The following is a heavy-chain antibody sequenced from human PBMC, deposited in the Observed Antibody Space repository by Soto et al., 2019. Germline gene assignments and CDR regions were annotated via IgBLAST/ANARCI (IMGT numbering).Heavy chain of an antibody. J-gene: IGHJ4*02. V-gene: IGHV3-11*01. D-gene: IGHD6-13*01. CDR2: ISSSGSTI. Sequence: PGGSRRLACAASGFTFSDYYMSWIRQAPGKGLEWVSYISSSGSTIYYADSVKGRFTISRDNAKNSLYLQMNSLSAEDTAVYYCARETPGPSSYDYWGQGTLVTVSS. CDR3: ARETPGPSSYDY. CDR1: GFTFSDYY.